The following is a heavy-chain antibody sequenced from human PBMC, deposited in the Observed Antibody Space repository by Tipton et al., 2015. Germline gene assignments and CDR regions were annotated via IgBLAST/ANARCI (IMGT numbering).Heavy chain of an antibody. D-gene: IGHD2-2*01. CDR3: ASVCISSSCYYWFDP. J-gene: IGHJ5*02. V-gene: IGHV4-59*08. Sequence: TLSLTCTVSGDSIHKYYLTWIRQPPGRGLEWIGYIYHSASSNYNPSLKSRVTISLDTSKNQVSLKLRSVTAADTAVYYCASVCISSSCYYWFDPWGQGTLVTVPS. CDR1: GDSIHKYY. CDR2: IYHSASS.